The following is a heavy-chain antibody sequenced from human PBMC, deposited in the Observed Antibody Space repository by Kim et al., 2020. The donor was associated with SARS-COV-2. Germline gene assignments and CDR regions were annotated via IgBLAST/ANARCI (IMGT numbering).Heavy chain of an antibody. CDR2: TNSDGSTR. J-gene: IGHJ3*02. CDR3: ARGTNDYDIRGAFDI. Sequence: GGSLRLSCAASGFTFSSHWMDWVRQAPVKGLVWVSRTNSDGSTRGYADSVKGRFTISRDNAKKTLYLQMNSLRAEDTAVYYCARGTNDYDIRGAFDIWGQGTMVTVSS. CDR1: GFTFSSHW. V-gene: IGHV3-74*01. D-gene: IGHD3-22*01.